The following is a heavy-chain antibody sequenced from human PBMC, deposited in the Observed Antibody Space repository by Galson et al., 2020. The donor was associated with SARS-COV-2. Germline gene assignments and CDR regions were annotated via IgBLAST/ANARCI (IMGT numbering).Heavy chain of an antibody. J-gene: IGHJ6*02. V-gene: IGHV3-30*04. CDR1: GFTFSNYA. Sequence: GGSLRLSCAASGFTFSNYAMTWVRQAPGKGLEWVAVISYDGRNKHYADSVKGRFTISRDNSKNTLYLQMNSLRPDDTAVYSCARDYYDSSGYSTNGMDVWGQGTTVTVSS. CDR3: ARDYYDSSGYSTNGMDV. D-gene: IGHD3-22*01. CDR2: ISYDGRNK.